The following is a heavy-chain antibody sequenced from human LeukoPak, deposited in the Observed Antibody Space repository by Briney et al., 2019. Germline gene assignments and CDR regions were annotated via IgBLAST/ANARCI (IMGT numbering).Heavy chain of an antibody. CDR3: AREGQQLGHYYFDH. Sequence: GGSLRLSCAASGFTFSSYSMNWVRQAPGEGLEWVSSISSSSSYIYYADSVKGRFTISRDNAKNSLYLQMNSLRAEDTAVYYCAREGQQLGHYYFDHWGQGTLGTVSS. J-gene: IGHJ4*02. D-gene: IGHD6-13*01. V-gene: IGHV3-21*01. CDR1: GFTFSSYS. CDR2: ISSSSSYI.